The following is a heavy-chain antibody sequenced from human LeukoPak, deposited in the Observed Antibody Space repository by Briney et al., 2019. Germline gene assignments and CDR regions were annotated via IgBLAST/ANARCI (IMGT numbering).Heavy chain of an antibody. CDR1: GFTFSIHW. CDR2: IKQDGSEK. V-gene: IGHV3-7*01. J-gene: IGHJ4*02. CDR3: ARDPDMVRGVNFDY. D-gene: IGHD3-10*01. Sequence: PGGSLRLSCAASGFTFSIHWMNWVRQAPGKGLEWVANIKQDGSEKYYVDSVKGRFTISRDNAKNSLYLQMNSLRAEDTAFYYCARDPDMVRGVNFDYWGQGTLVTVSS.